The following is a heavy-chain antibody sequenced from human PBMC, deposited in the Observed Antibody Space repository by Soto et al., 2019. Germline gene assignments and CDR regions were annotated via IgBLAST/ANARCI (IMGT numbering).Heavy chain of an antibody. D-gene: IGHD6-19*01. V-gene: IGHV3-30*04. J-gene: IGHJ4*02. Sequence: GGSLRLSCAASGFTFSSYAMHWVRQAPGKGLEWLAVISYDGSNKYYADSVKGRFTISRDNSKNTLYLQMNSLRAEDTAVYYCASVYSSGWYFDYWGQGTLVTVSS. CDR3: ASVYSSGWYFDY. CDR1: GFTFSSYA. CDR2: ISYDGSNK.